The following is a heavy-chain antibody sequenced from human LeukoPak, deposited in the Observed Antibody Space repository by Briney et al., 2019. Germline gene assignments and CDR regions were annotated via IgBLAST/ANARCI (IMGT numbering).Heavy chain of an antibody. D-gene: IGHD2-2*01. V-gene: IGHV1-69*05. J-gene: IGHJ5*02. CDR1: GGTFSSYA. Sequence: SVKVSCKASGGTFSSYAISWVRQAPGQGLEWMGGIIPIFGTANYAQKFQGRVTITTDESTTTAYMELSSLRSEDTAVYYCARSAERVIVVVPAARTNWFDPWGQGTLVTVSS. CDR3: ARSAERVIVVVPAARTNWFDP. CDR2: IIPIFGTA.